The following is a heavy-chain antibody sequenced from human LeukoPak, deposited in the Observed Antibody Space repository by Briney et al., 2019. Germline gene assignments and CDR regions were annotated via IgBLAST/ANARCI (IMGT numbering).Heavy chain of an antibody. D-gene: IGHD6-13*01. V-gene: IGHV3-23*01. CDR1: GFIFSSYA. CDR3: ANMQLVKGVFEI. CDR2: ICGGSENA. Sequence: PGGSLRLSCAASGFIFSSYAMSWVRQAPGKGLDWVAGICGGSENAYYADSVKGRFTISRDNSKNTLDLNMSSLTADDTAVYYCANMQLVKGVFEIWGQGTRVTVSS. J-gene: IGHJ3*02.